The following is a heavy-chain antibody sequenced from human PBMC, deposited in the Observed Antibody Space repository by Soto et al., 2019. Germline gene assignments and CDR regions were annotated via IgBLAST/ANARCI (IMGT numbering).Heavy chain of an antibody. D-gene: IGHD2-2*01. CDR3: ASVALWVPAALGYYYMDV. CDR2: ISSSGSTI. V-gene: IGHV3-11*01. Sequence: GGSLRLSCAASGFTFSDYYMSWIRQAPGKGLEWVSYISSSGSTIYYADSVKGRFTISRDNAKNSLYLQMNSLRAEDTAVYYCASVALWVPAALGYYYMDVWGKGTTVTVSS. CDR1: GFTFSDYY. J-gene: IGHJ6*03.